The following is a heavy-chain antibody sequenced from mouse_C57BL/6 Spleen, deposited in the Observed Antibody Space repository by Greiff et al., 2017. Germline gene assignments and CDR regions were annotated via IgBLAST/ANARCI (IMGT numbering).Heavy chain of an antibody. CDR2: IYPGSGNT. D-gene: IGHD3-1*01. CDR3: AREEESSSGLYYAMDY. Sequence: QVQLQQSGAELVRPGASVKLSCKASGYTFTDYYINWVKQRPGQGLEWIARIYPGSGNTYYNEKFKGKATLTAEKSSSTAYMQLSSLTSEDSAVYFCAREEESSSGLYYAMDYWGQGTSVTVSS. V-gene: IGHV1-76*01. CDR1: GYTFTDYY. J-gene: IGHJ4*01.